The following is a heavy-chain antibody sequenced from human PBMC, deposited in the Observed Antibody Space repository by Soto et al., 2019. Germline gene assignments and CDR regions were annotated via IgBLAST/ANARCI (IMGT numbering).Heavy chain of an antibody. D-gene: IGHD4-4*01. V-gene: IGHV1-69*01. CDR3: ARAYSNYYYYGMDV. CDR1: GGTFSSYA. Sequence: QVQLVQSGAEVKKPGSSVKVSCKASGGTFSSYAISWVRQAPGQGLEWMGGIIPIFGTANYAQKFQGRVTITADESTSTAYMELSSLRSEDTALYYCARAYSNYYYYGMDVWGQGTTVTVSS. J-gene: IGHJ6*02. CDR2: IIPIFGTA.